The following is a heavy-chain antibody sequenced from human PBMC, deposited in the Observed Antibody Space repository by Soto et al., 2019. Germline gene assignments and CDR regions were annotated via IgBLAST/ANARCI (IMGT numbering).Heavy chain of an antibody. CDR2: ISAYNGNT. V-gene: IGHV1-18*01. CDR1: GYTFTSYG. Sequence: ASVKVSCKASGYTFTSYGISWVRQAPGQGLEWMGWISAYNGNTSYAQKLQGRVTMTTDTSTSTAYMELRSLRSDDTAVYYCARAEMYSSGDDAFDIWGQGTMVTVSS. D-gene: IGHD6-19*01. CDR3: ARAEMYSSGDDAFDI. J-gene: IGHJ3*02.